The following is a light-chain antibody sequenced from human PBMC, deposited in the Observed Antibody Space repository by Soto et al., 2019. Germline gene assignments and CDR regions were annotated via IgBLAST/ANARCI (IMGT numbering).Light chain of an antibody. J-gene: IGKJ5*01. CDR2: EVS. CDR3: MQSTQLPPT. V-gene: IGKV2D-29*02. Sequence: DVVMTQTPLSLPVAPGQPASISCKSSQSLLHITGETFLFWYLQKPGQSPQVXIYEVSTRVSGVPERFSCSGAGTECTREISRVETDDVRIYYCMQSTQLPPTFGQGTRLEIK. CDR1: QSLLHITGETF.